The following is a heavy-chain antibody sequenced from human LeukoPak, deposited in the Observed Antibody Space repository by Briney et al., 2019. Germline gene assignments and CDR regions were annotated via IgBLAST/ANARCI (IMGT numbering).Heavy chain of an antibody. D-gene: IGHD3-16*01. CDR3: ARLAIEYYDYVWGSSLGYFDY. CDR2: IYHSGST. J-gene: IGHJ4*02. CDR1: GYSISSGYY. Sequence: SETLSLTCTVSGYSISSGYYWGWIRPPPGKGLEWIGSIYHSGSTYYNPSLKSRVTISVDTSKNQFSLKLSSVTAADTAVYYCARLAIEYYDYVWGSSLGYFDYWGQGTLVTVSS. V-gene: IGHV4-38-2*02.